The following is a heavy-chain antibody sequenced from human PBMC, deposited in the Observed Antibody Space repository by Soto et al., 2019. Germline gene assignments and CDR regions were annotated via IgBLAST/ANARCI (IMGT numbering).Heavy chain of an antibody. J-gene: IGHJ3*02. V-gene: IGHV4-4*07. D-gene: IGHD3-22*01. CDR1: GGSISSYY. Sequence: QVQLQESGPGLVKPSETLSLTCTVSGGSISSYYWSWIRQPAGKGLEWIGRIYTSGSTNYNPSLKGRVTMSVDTSKNQFSLKLSSVTAADTAVYYCAREPPYYYDSSGYPGAFDIWGQGTMVTVSS. CDR3: AREPPYYYDSSGYPGAFDI. CDR2: IYTSGST.